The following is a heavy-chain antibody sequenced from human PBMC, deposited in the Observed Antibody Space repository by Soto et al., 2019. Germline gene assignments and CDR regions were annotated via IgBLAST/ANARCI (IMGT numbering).Heavy chain of an antibody. V-gene: IGHV1-69*01. CDR3: ATARRPQSSWRGPFAY. D-gene: IGHD6-13*01. Sequence: QVHLVQSGAEVKKPGSSVKVSCKASGGTFSTYAISWVRQAPGQGLEWMGGVIPIFGTANYAQKFQGRVTITADVSTRTAYIELSSLRSEDTAVYYCATARRPQSSWRGPFAYWGQGTLVTVSS. CDR2: VIPIFGTA. J-gene: IGHJ4*02. CDR1: GGTFSTYA.